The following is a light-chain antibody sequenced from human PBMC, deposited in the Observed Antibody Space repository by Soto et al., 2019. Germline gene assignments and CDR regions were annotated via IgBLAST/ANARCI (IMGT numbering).Light chain of an antibody. Sequence: QSVLTQPPSASGTPGQRVTISCSGSSSNIGSNYVYWYQQLPGTAPKLLIYRNNQRPSGVPDRFSGSKSGNTASLTISGLQAEDEADYFCCSYAGSFTWVFGGGTKLTVL. J-gene: IGLJ3*02. V-gene: IGLV1-47*01. CDR2: RNN. CDR3: CSYAGSFTWV. CDR1: SSNIGSNY.